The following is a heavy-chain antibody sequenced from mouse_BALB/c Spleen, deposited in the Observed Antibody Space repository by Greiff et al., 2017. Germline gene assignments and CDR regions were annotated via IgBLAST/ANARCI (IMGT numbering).Heavy chain of an antibody. J-gene: IGHJ1*01. D-gene: IGHD1-1*01. CDR2: ISSGSSTI. CDR1: GFTFSSFG. Sequence: DVQLVESGGGLVQPGGSRKLSCAASGFTFSSFGMHWVRQAPEKGLEWVAYISSGSSTIYYADTVKGRFTISRDNPKNTLFLQMTSLRSEDTAMYYCARKDYSYWYFDVWGAGTTVTVSS. V-gene: IGHV5-17*02. CDR3: ARKDYSYWYFDV.